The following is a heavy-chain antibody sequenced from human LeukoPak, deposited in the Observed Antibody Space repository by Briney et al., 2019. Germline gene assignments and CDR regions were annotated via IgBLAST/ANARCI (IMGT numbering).Heavy chain of an antibody. V-gene: IGHV3-21*01. D-gene: IGHD3-10*01. J-gene: IGHJ4*02. CDR2: ISSSSSYI. CDR1: GFTFSSYS. CDR3: ARDRLKTGSYFDY. Sequence: GGSLRLSCAASGFTFSSYSMNWVRQAPGKGLEWVSSISSSSSYIYYADSVKGRFTISRDNAKNSLYLQMNSLRAEDTAVYYCARDRLKTGSYFDYWGQGTLVTVSS.